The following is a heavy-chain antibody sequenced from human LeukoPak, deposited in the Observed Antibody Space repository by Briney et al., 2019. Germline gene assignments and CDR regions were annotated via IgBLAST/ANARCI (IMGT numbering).Heavy chain of an antibody. V-gene: IGHV3-21*01. Sequence: GGSLRLSCTASGFTFSTYTINWVRQAPGKGLQWVSSMSSSGDSIHLADSLKGRFSISRDSANNSLYLQMNSLGAEDTAVYYCASSGYDLVWYVDLWGRGTLVTVSS. CDR2: MSSSGDSI. D-gene: IGHD5-12*01. CDR3: ASSGYDLVWYVDL. J-gene: IGHJ2*01. CDR1: GFTFSTYT.